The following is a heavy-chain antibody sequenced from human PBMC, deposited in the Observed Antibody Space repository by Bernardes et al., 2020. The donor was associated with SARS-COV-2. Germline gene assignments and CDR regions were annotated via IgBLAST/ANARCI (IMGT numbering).Heavy chain of an antibody. Sequence: GGSLRLSCAASGLTFSSSWMHWVRQAPGKGLVWVSRINSDGSSTSYADSVKGRFTISRDNAKNTLYLQMNSLRAEDTAVYYCARGGGYSYGSLDYWGQGTLVTVSS. CDR2: INSDGSST. J-gene: IGHJ4*02. D-gene: IGHD5-18*01. V-gene: IGHV3-74*01. CDR1: GLTFSSSW. CDR3: ARGGGYSYGSLDY.